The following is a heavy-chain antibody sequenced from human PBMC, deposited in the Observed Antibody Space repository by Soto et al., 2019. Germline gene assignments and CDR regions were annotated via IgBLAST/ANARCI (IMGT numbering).Heavy chain of an antibody. CDR1: GFTFSSYG. D-gene: IGHD3-3*01. J-gene: IGHJ6*02. Sequence: GGSLRLSCAASGFTFSSYGMHWVRQAPGKGLEWVAVISYDGSNKYYADSVKGRFTISRDNSKNTLYLQMNSLRAEDTAVYYCAKGKARFLEWSKYYYYGMDVWGQGTTVTVSS. CDR2: ISYDGSNK. V-gene: IGHV3-30*18. CDR3: AKGKARFLEWSKYYYYGMDV.